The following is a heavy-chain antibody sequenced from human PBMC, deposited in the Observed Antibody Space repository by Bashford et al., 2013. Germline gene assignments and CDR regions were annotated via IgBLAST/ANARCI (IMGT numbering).Heavy chain of an antibody. CDR1: GGSISTHY. CDR2: ILHSGGT. Sequence: SSETLSLTCTVSGGSISTHYWSWIRQSPGKGLEWLGHILHSGGTSYHPSLKSRVTISVDTSRNQFSLRLSSVTASDTAVYYCARELVGTTINWFDTWGQGTLVTVSS. V-gene: IGHV4-59*11. D-gene: IGHD1-26*01. J-gene: IGHJ5*02. CDR3: ARELVGTTINWFDT.